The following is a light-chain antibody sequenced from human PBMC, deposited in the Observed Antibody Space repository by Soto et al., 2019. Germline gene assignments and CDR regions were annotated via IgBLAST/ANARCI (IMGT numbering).Light chain of an antibody. CDR1: SSNIGSNT. V-gene: IGLV1-44*01. Sequence: QSVLTQPPSASGTPGQRVTISCSGSSSNIGSNTVNWYQQLPGTAPKLLIYSNNQRPSGVPDRFSGSKSGTSASLAISGLQSEDEADYYCAAWDDSRHCLVFGGGTK. J-gene: IGLJ3*02. CDR3: AAWDDSRHCLV. CDR2: SNN.